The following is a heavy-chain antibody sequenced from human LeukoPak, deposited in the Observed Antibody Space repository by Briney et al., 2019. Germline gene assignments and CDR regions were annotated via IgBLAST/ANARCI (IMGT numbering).Heavy chain of an antibody. J-gene: IGHJ4*02. Sequence: GGSLRLSCAASGFTFSSYEMNWVRQAPGKGLEWVSYISSSGSTIYYADSVKGRFTISRDNAKNSLYLQMNSLRAEDTAVYYCARDCGGDCYSCYWGQGTLVTVSS. CDR1: GFTFSSYE. V-gene: IGHV3-48*03. CDR2: ISSSGSTI. CDR3: ARDCGGDCYSCY. D-gene: IGHD2-21*02.